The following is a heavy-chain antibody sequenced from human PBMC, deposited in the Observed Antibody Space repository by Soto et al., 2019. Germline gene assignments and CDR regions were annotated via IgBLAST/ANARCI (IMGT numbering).Heavy chain of an antibody. V-gene: IGHV4-38-2*02. CDR2: MFHSGST. Sequence: PETLSLTCTVSGYFISSGYYWGWIRQPPGKGLEWIGSMFHSGSTHYNPSLKSRVTMSVDTSKNQFSLRLSSVTASDTAVYYCARGHIVVVPTVGWFDPWGQGTLVTVSS. D-gene: IGHD2-2*01. J-gene: IGHJ5*02. CDR1: GYFISSGYY. CDR3: ARGHIVVVPTVGWFDP.